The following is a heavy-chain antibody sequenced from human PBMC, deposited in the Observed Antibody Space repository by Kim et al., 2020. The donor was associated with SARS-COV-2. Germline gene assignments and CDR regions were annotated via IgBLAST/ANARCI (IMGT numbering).Heavy chain of an antibody. CDR3: ARRVRGVTGPFFDY. CDR1: GGSISSYY. J-gene: IGHJ4*02. D-gene: IGHD3-10*01. Sequence: SETLSLTCTVSGGSISSYYWSWIRQPPGKGLEWIGYIYYSGSTNYNPSLKSRVTISVDTSKNQFSLKLSSVTAADTAVYYCARRVRGVTGPFFDYWGQGTLVTVSS. V-gene: IGHV4-59*01. CDR2: IYYSGST.